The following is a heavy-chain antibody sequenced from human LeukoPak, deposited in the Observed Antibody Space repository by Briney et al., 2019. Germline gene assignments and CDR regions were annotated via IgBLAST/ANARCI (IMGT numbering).Heavy chain of an antibody. D-gene: IGHD3/OR15-3a*01. CDR1: GFSFSGHW. CDR2: ISPTGSTT. J-gene: IGHJ6*02. V-gene: IGHV3-74*01. Sequence: GGSLRLSCTASGFSFSGHWMHWARQLPGKGLVWVSRISPTGSTTSYADSVRGRFTVSRDNSKNTLFLQIDSLRTEDTAVYYCVPLGGLGYYQYGMDVWGRGTTVTVSS. CDR3: VPLGGLGYYQYGMDV.